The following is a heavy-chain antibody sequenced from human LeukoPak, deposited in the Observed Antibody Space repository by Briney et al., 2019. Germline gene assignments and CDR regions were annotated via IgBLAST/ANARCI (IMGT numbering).Heavy chain of an antibody. D-gene: IGHD3-22*01. J-gene: IGHJ6*02. V-gene: IGHV3-23*01. Sequence: PGGSLRLSCAASGFTFSSFAMSWVRQAPGKGLEWVSAISGSGVSTCYADSVKGRFTISRDNSKNTLYLQMNSLRAEDLAVYYCAKAHYYDSSGYYGVVSPLVYYGMDVWGQGTTVTVSS. CDR1: GFTFSSFA. CDR3: AKAHYYDSSGYYGVVSPLVYYGMDV. CDR2: ISGSGVST.